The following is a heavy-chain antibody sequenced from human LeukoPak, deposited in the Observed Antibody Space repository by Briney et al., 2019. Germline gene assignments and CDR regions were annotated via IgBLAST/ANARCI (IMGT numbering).Heavy chain of an antibody. CDR1: GGSISSSNW. V-gene: IGHV4-28*01. CDR2: IYNSGTT. Sequence: PSETLSLTCAVSGGSISSSNWWSWIRQPPGKGLDWIGYIYNSGTTYYNPSHKSRVTISVDTSKNQFSLKLSSVTAADTAVYYCARWGGGYNYWWFDPWGQGTLVTVSS. D-gene: IGHD5-24*01. CDR3: ARWGGGYNYWWFDP. J-gene: IGHJ5*02.